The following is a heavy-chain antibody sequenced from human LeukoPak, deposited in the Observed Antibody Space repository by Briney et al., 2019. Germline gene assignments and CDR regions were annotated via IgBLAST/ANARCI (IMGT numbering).Heavy chain of an antibody. V-gene: IGHV3-23*01. Sequence: GGSLRLSCAASGFTFSSYAMSWVRQAPGKGLEWVSAISGSGGSTYYADSVKGRFTISRDNSKNTLYLQMNSLRAEDTAVYYCAKDGTRGYSGYPFDYWGQGTLVTVSS. J-gene: IGHJ4*02. CDR3: AKDGTRGYSGYPFDY. CDR1: GFTFSSYA. D-gene: IGHD5-12*01. CDR2: ISGSGGST.